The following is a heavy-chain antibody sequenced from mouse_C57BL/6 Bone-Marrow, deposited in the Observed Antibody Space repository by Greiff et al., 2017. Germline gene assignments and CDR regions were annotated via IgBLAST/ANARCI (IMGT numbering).Heavy chain of an antibody. CDR2: ISYDGSN. CDR3: ARVRVTTVVVDYAMDY. CDR1: GYSITSGYY. Sequence: EVQVVESGPGLVKPSQSLSLTCSVTGYSITSGYYWNWIRQFPGNKLEWMGYISYDGSNNYNPSLKNRISITRDTSKNQFFLKLNSVTTEDTATYYCARVRVTTVVVDYAMDYWGQGTSVTVSS. J-gene: IGHJ4*01. V-gene: IGHV3-6*01. D-gene: IGHD1-1*01.